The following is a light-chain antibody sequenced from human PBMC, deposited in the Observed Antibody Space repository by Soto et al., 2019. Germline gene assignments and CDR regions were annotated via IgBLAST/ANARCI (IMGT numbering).Light chain of an antibody. CDR1: QTISSW. CDR3: QHYNSYSEA. V-gene: IGKV1-5*03. CDR2: KAS. Sequence: IQLTQSPSSLSASLVYRFTITCLASQTISSWLAWYQQKSGKAPKLLIYKASTLKSGVPSRFSGSGSGTEFTLTISSLQPDDFATYYCQHYNSYSEAFGQGTKVDIK. J-gene: IGKJ1*01.